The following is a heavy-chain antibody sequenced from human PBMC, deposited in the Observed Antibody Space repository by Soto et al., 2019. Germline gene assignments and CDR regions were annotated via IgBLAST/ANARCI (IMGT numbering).Heavy chain of an antibody. J-gene: IGHJ4*02. CDR2: IWANGSDK. Sequence: GGSLRLSCAASGFRFSTYGMHWVRQAPGKGLEWVAVIWANGSDKYYADSVKGRFTISRENSKNTLNLQMNSLRTEDSAVYYSAKAGGGFGDFVHHWGQGTPVTVSS. CDR3: AKAGGGFGDFVHH. D-gene: IGHD3-10*01. CDR1: GFRFSTYG. V-gene: IGHV3-30*02.